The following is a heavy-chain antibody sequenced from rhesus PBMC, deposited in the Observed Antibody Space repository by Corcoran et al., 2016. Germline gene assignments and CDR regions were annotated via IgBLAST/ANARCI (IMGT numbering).Heavy chain of an antibody. D-gene: IGHD3-3*01. CDR2: IYGSSGST. V-gene: IGHV4-76*01. Sequence: QVQLQESGPGLVKPSETLSLTCAVSGGSISGGYDWTWIRQPPGKGLEGIGYIYGSSGSTTYNPSLKKRVTFSKDTSKKQFSLKLNSVTAADTAVYFCARNYNFWSSYYSLDCWGQGVLVTVSS. J-gene: IGHJ4*01. CDR1: GGSISGGYD. CDR3: ARNYNFWSSYYSLDC.